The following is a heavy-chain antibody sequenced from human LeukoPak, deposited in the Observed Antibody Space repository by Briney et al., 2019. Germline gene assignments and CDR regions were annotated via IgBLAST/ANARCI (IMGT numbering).Heavy chain of an antibody. J-gene: IGHJ3*02. CDR3: ARHTTGYYDSSGYYRAFDI. CDR2: IYYSGST. Sequence: SETLSLTRTVSGGSISSSSYYWGWIRQPPGKGLEWIGSIYYSGSTYYNPSLKSRVTISVDTSKNQFSLKLSSVTAADTAVYYCARHTTGYYDSSGYYRAFDIWGQGTMVTVSS. CDR1: GGSISSSSYY. D-gene: IGHD3-22*01. V-gene: IGHV4-39*01.